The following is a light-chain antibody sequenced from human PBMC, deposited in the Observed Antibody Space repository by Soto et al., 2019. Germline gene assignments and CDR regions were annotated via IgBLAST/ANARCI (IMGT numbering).Light chain of an antibody. V-gene: IGKV1-33*01. CDR2: DSS. CDR3: QQYDNLPG. Sequence: DIQMTQSPSSLSASVGDRVTITCQASQDISNYLNWYQQKPGKAPKLLIYDSSNLETGVPSRFSGSRSGTDFTFTISSLQPEDIATYYCQQYDNLPGFGGGTKVEIK. CDR1: QDISNY. J-gene: IGKJ4*01.